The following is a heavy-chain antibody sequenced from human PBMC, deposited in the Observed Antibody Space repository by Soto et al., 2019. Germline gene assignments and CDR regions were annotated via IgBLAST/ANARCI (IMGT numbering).Heavy chain of an antibody. V-gene: IGHV4-61*01. Sequence: PSETLSLTCTVSGGSVSSGSYYWSWIRQPPGKGLEWIGYIYYSGSTNYNPSPKSRVTISVDTSKNQFSLKLSSVTAADTAVYYCARDNWNDAVYYYGMDVWGQGTTVTVSS. CDR3: ARDNWNDAVYYYGMDV. CDR2: IYYSGST. J-gene: IGHJ6*02. CDR1: GGSVSSGSYY. D-gene: IGHD1-20*01.